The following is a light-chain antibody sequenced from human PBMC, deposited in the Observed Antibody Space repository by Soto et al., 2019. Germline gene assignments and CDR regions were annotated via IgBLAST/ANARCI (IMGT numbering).Light chain of an antibody. Sequence: EIVLTQSPATLSFSPGERATLSCRASQSVSSNLAWYQQKPGQAPRLLIYAASTRATGVPARFSGSGSGTEFTLTISSLQSEDFAVYYCQQYNNWPPITFGQGTRLEIK. CDR1: QSVSSN. CDR2: AAS. J-gene: IGKJ5*01. CDR3: QQYNNWPPIT. V-gene: IGKV3D-15*01.